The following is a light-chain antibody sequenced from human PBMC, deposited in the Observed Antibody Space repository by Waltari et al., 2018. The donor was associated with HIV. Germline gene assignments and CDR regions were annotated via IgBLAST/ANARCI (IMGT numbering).Light chain of an antibody. CDR1: SSNIGSNY. CDR3: AAWDDSLSGWV. CDR2: RTN. V-gene: IGLV1-47*01. J-gene: IGLJ3*02. Sequence: QSVVTQPPSASGTPGHRVTISCSGSSSNIGSNYVYWYQQLPGTAPKLLIYRTNQRSSGVPDRLSGSKSGTSASLAISGLRPEDEAEYYCAAWDDSLSGWVFGGGTKLTVL.